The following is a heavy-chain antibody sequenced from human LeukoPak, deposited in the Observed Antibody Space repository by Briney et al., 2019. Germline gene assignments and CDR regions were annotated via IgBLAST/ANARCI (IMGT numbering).Heavy chain of an antibody. D-gene: IGHD5-18*01. CDR1: GFTFSSYA. Sequence: PGGSLRLSCAASGFTFSSYAMHWVRQAPGKGLGWVAVISYDGSNKYYADSVKGRFTISRDNSKNTLYLQMNSLRAEDTAVYYCARGPVDTAPGNFDYWGQGTLVTVSS. CDR3: ARGPVDTAPGNFDY. V-gene: IGHV3-30-3*01. J-gene: IGHJ4*02. CDR2: ISYDGSNK.